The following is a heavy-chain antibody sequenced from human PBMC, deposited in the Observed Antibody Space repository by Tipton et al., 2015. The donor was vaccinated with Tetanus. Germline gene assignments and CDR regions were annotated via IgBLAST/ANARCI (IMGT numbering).Heavy chain of an antibody. CDR1: GGSISSYY. Sequence: TLSLTCTVSGGSISSYYWSWIRQPAGKGLEWIGRIYTSGSTNYNPSLQSRATISVDTSKNQFSLRLTSVTATETAVYYCARRSYNSGWYCFDYWGQGTLVTVSS. D-gene: IGHD6-19*01. CDR2: IYTSGST. V-gene: IGHV4-4*07. CDR3: ARRSYNSGWYCFDY. J-gene: IGHJ4*02.